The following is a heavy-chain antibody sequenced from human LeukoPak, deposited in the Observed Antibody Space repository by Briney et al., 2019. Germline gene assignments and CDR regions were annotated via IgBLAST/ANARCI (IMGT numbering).Heavy chain of an antibody. CDR3: ATGLYSSGVDY. J-gene: IGHJ4*02. D-gene: IGHD6-19*01. V-gene: IGHV3-30*04. CDR2: ISYDGSNK. CDR1: GFTFSSYA. Sequence: PGGSLRLSCAASGFTFSSYAMHWVRQAPGKGLEWVAVISYDGSNKYYADSVKGRFTISRDNSKNTLYLQMNSLRSEDTAVYYCATGLYSSGVDYWGQGTLVTVSS.